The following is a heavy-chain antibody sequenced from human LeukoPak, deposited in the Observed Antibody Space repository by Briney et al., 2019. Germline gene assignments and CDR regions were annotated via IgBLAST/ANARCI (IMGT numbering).Heavy chain of an antibody. D-gene: IGHD3-16*01. Sequence: GGSLRLSCAASEFTFTNAWMNWVRQAPGKGLECVGRIKSQGDGGTTDYAAAVKGRFTISRDDSQKTMYMQMNSLKSEDTAIYYCTTVAGDPGGAFDLWGHGTMVTVSS. CDR2: IKSQGDGGTT. V-gene: IGHV3-15*01. J-gene: IGHJ3*01. CDR3: TTVAGDPGGAFDL. CDR1: EFTFTNAW.